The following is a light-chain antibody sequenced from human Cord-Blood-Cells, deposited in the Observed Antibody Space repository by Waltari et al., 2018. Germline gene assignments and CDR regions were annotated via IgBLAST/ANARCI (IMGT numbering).Light chain of an antibody. Sequence: DIQMTQSPSSLSASLGDRVTITCQASQDISNYLNWYQQKPGKAPKLLIYDASNLETGVPSRFSGSGSGTDFTFTISSLQPEDIATYYCQQYDNLPLTCGGGTKVESK. CDR2: DAS. V-gene: IGKV1-33*01. CDR1: QDISNY. CDR3: QQYDNLPLT. J-gene: IGKJ4*01.